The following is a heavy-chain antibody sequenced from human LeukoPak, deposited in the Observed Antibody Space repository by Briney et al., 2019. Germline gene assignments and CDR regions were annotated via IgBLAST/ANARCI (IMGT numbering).Heavy chain of an antibody. CDR1: GGTFSSYA. Sequence: SVKVSCKASGGTFSSYAISWVRQAPGQGLEWMGGIIPIFGTANYAQKFQGRVTITADDSTSTAYMELSSLRSEDTAVYYCARDLGSWLANWFDPWGQGTLVTVSS. J-gene: IGHJ5*02. V-gene: IGHV1-69*01. D-gene: IGHD6-13*01. CDR3: ARDLGSWLANWFDP. CDR2: IIPIFGTA.